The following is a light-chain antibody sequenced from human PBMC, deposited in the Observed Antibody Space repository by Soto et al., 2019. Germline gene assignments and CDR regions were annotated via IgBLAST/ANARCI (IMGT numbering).Light chain of an antibody. V-gene: IGLV2-8*01. CDR3: SSYAGRNNLV. CDR2: EVS. Sequence: QSALTQPPSASGCPGQSVTISCTGTSSDVGGYNFVSWYQQHPGKAPKLMIYEVSQRPSGVSDRFSGSKSGNTASLTVSGLQAEYEADYYCSSYAGRNNLVFGGGTKVTVL. J-gene: IGLJ3*02. CDR1: SSDVGGYNF.